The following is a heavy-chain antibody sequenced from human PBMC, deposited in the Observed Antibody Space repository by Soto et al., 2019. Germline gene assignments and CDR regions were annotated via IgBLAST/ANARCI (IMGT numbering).Heavy chain of an antibody. D-gene: IGHD2-2*01. CDR2: INPNNGGT. J-gene: IGHJ4*02. CDR1: GYTFTGYY. V-gene: IGHV1-2*04. Sequence: ASVKVSCKASGYTFTGYYMHWVRQAPGQGLEWMGWINPNNGGTNYAQKFQGWVTMTRDTSISTAYMELSRLRSDDTAVYYCARVHCSSTSCYANPGGYFDYWGQGTLVTVSS. CDR3: ARVHCSSTSCYANPGGYFDY.